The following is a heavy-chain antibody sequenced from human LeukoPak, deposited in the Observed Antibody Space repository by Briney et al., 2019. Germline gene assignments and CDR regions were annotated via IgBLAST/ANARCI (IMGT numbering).Heavy chain of an antibody. CDR2: ISGST. Sequence: SETLSLTCSVSDDSITMYYWTWIRQPAGKGLEWIGRISGSTNYNPSLESRVTMSVDTSKNQFSLKLSSVTAADTAVYYCAREGRYYYDSSGPGYFDYWGQGTLVTVSS. V-gene: IGHV4-4*07. CDR1: DDSITMYY. J-gene: IGHJ4*02. D-gene: IGHD3-22*01. CDR3: AREGRYYYDSSGPGYFDY.